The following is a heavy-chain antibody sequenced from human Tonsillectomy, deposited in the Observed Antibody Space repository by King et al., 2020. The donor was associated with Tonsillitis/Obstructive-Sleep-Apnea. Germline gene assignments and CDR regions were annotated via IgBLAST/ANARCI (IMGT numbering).Heavy chain of an antibody. V-gene: IGHV3-15*01. CDR2: IKSKTDGGTT. D-gene: IGHD3-22*01. CDR1: GFTFSNAW. J-gene: IGHJ3*02. Sequence: VQLVESGGGLVKPGGSLRLSCAASGFTFSNAWMSWVRQAPGKGLEWVGRIKSKTDGGTTDYAEPVKGRFTISRDDSKNTLSLQMNSLKTEDTAVYYCTTAYYYDSSGYGIWGQGTMVTVSS. CDR3: TTAYYYDSSGYGI.